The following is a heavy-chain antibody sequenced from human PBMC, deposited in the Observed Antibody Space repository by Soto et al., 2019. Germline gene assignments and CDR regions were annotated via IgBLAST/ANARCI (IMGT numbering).Heavy chain of an antibody. D-gene: IGHD4-17*01. J-gene: IGHJ4*02. CDR2: TYYSGNT. CDR1: GGSISSGGYS. Sequence: SETLSLTCAVSGGSISSGGYSWSWIRQPPGKGLEWIGYTYYSGNTYYNPSLKSRVTISVDGSQNQFSLELRSVTAADTAVYFWARALNFGDSFDYWGQGTLVTVSS. CDR3: ARALNFGDSFDY. V-gene: IGHV4-30-2*01.